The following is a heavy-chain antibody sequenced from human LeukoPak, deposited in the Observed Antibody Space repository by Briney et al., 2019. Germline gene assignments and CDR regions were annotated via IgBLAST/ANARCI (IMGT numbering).Heavy chain of an antibody. D-gene: IGHD1-26*01. J-gene: IGHJ4*02. Sequence: ASVKVPCKVSGYTLTELSTHWVRQAPGKGLEWMGGFDPEDGETIYAQKFQGRVTMTEDTSTDTAYMELSSLRSEDTAVYYCATDSGMGGSCTNFDYWGQGTLVTVSS. CDR1: GYTLTELS. V-gene: IGHV1-24*01. CDR2: FDPEDGET. CDR3: ATDSGMGGSCTNFDY.